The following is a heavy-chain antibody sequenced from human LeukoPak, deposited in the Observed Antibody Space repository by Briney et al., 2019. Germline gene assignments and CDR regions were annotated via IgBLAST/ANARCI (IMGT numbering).Heavy chain of an antibody. D-gene: IGHD2-21*02. Sequence: GGSLRLSCATSQFNFNKFGMTWVRQAPGKGLEWVAVIWYDGSNKYYADSVRGRFTISRDNSKNTLYLQMNSLRAEDTAVYYCARDRSQIAYCGGDCSDAFDIWGQGTMVTVSS. V-gene: IGHV3-33*08. CDR1: QFNFNKFG. J-gene: IGHJ3*02. CDR3: ARDRSQIAYCGGDCSDAFDI. CDR2: IWYDGSNK.